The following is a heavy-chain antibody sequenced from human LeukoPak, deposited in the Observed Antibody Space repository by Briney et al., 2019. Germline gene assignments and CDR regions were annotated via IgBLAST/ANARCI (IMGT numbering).Heavy chain of an antibody. CDR1: GFTFSSYA. CDR3: AKGGYCSGGSCYVDY. J-gene: IGHJ4*02. CDR2: ISGSAGST. D-gene: IGHD2-15*01. V-gene: IGHV3-23*01. Sequence: GGSLRLSCAASGFTFSSYAMSWVRQAPGKGLEWVSSISGSAGSTYYADSVKGRFTISRDNSKNTLYLQMNSLRAEDTAVYYCAKGGYCSGGSCYVDYWGQGTLVTVSS.